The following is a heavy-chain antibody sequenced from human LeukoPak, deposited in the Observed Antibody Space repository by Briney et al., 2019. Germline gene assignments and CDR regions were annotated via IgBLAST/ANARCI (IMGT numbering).Heavy chain of an antibody. D-gene: IGHD5/OR15-5a*01. CDR1: GFTFSSYA. V-gene: IGHV3-30*04. CDR2: ISYDGSNK. Sequence: PGGSLRLSCAASGFTFSSYAMHWVRQAPGKGLEWVAVISYDGSNKYYADSVKGRFTISRDNSKNTLYLQMNSLRAEDTAVYYCARGFHEVSDFDYWGQGTLVTVSS. CDR3: ARGFHEVSDFDY. J-gene: IGHJ4*02.